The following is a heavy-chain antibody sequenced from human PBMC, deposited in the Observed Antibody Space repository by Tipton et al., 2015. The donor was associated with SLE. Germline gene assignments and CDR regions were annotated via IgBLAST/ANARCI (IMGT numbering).Heavy chain of an antibody. CDR3: ARLRCSGGICYPGYYYYYMDV. D-gene: IGHD2-15*01. Sequence: TLSLTCTVSGDAITNSYWSWIRQPVGKGLEWIGRMYFSGVTEYNPSLKSRLTMSIDTSRNQFSLKLNSVTAAVTAVYYCARLRCSGGICYPGYYYYYMDVWGKGATVTVSS. CDR2: MYFSGVT. CDR1: GDAITNSY. J-gene: IGHJ6*03. V-gene: IGHV4-4*07.